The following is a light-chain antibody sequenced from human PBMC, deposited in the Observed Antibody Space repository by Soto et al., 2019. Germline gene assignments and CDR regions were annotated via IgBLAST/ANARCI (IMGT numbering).Light chain of an antibody. CDR1: SSNIGAGFD. V-gene: IGLV1-40*01. Sequence: QSVLTQPPSVSGAPGQRVTISCTGSSSNIGAGFDVHWYQQLPGKAPQLLIYAHTYRTSGFPDRVSGSNSGTSASLAITGLQTEDEADYYCQSYDSSLSGSMVFGGGTKLTVL. CDR3: QSYDSSLSGSMV. CDR2: AHT. J-gene: IGLJ3*02.